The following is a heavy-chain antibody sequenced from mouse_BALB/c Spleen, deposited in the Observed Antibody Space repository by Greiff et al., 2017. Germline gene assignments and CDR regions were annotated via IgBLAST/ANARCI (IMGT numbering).Heavy chain of an antibody. D-gene: IGHD2-14*01. CDR3: ARPHRYDVLYYAMDY. CDR1: GYAFTNYL. J-gene: IGHJ4*01. V-gene: IGHV1-54*01. CDR2: INPGSGGT. Sequence: QVQLQQSGAELVRPGTSVKVSCKASGYAFTNYLIEWVKQRPGQGLEWIGVINPGSGGTNYNEKFKGKATLTADKSSSTAYMQLSSLTSDDSAVYFCARPHRYDVLYYAMDYWGQGTSVTVSS.